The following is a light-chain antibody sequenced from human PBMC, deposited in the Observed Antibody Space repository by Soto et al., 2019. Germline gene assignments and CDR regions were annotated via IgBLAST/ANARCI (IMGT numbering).Light chain of an antibody. CDR2: DTS. CDR3: QQRTNRPRSYT. CDR1: QSVSSY. J-gene: IGKJ3*01. V-gene: IGKV3-11*01. Sequence: EIVLTQSPATLSLAAGERATLSCRASQSVSSYLAWYQQKPGQAPRLLIYDTSKRATGIPARFSGSGSGTDFTLTISSLEPEDFAVYYCQQRTNRPRSYTFGPGTKVDIK.